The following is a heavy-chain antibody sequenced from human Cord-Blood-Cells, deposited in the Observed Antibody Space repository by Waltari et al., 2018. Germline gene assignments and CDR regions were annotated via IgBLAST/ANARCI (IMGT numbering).Heavy chain of an antibody. V-gene: IGHV1-69*01. D-gene: IGHD2-2*01. CDR1: GGNFSSYS. CDR2: IIPIFGTA. Sequence: VQLVQSGAAVKKPELPVKVSSNASGGNFSSYSLSWVRQAPGQGLEWMGGIIPIFGTANYAQKFQGRVTITADESTSTAYMELSSLRSEDTAVYYCAAEASDIVVVPAPLDYWGQGTLVTVSS. J-gene: IGHJ4*02. CDR3: AAEASDIVVVPAPLDY.